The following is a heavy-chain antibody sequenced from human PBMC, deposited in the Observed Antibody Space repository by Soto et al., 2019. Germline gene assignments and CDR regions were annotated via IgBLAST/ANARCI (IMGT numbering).Heavy chain of an antibody. CDR3: ATSLNQRWKQFSY. V-gene: IGHV3-23*01. Sequence: GGSLRLSCAASGFTFSSYAMSWVRQAPGKGLEWVSAISGSGGSTYYADSGKGRFTISRDNSKNTLYLQMNSLRAEDTAVYYCATSLNQRWKQFSYWGQGTLVTVSS. J-gene: IGHJ4*02. CDR1: GFTFSSYA. D-gene: IGHD1-1*01. CDR2: ISGSGGST.